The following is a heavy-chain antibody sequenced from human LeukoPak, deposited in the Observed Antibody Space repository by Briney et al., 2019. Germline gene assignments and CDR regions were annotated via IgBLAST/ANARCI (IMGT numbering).Heavy chain of an antibody. D-gene: IGHD2-15*01. CDR3: AKARGVVVVAAIDA. Sequence: GRSLRLSCAAFGFTFSRYGMNWVRQAPGKGLEWVALISSDGSNQYYADSVKGRFTISRDNSNKMLYLQISSLRVEDMAVYYCAKARGVVVVAAIDAWGQGTLVTVSS. CDR2: ISSDGSNQ. V-gene: IGHV3-30*18. J-gene: IGHJ5*02. CDR1: GFTFSRYG.